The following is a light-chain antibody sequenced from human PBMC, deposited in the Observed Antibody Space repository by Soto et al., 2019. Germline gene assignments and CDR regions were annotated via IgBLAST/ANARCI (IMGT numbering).Light chain of an antibody. J-gene: IGLJ2*01. CDR2: KDT. CDR3: QSAHSSGTYVV. V-gene: IGLV3-25*03. CDR1: ALPKQY. Sequence: SYDLTQPPSMSLSPGQTARITCSGDALPKQYAYWYQKKPGQAPVLVIYKDTERPSGIPERFSGSSSGTAVTLTISGVQAEDEADYYCQSAHSSGTYVVFGGGTKLTVL.